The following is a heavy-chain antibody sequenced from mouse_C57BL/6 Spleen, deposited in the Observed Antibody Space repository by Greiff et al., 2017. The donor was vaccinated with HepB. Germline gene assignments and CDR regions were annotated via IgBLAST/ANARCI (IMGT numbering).Heavy chain of an antibody. V-gene: IGHV1-76*01. J-gene: IGHJ4*01. CDR2: IYPGSGNT. D-gene: IGHD3-2*02. Sequence: QVQLQQSGAELVRPGASVKLSCKASGYTFTDYYINWVKQRPGQGLEWIARIYPGSGNTYYNEKFKGKATLTAEKSSSTAYMQLSSLTSEDSAVYFCARQGTQASMDYWGQGTSVTVSS. CDR1: GYTFTDYY. CDR3: ARQGTQASMDY.